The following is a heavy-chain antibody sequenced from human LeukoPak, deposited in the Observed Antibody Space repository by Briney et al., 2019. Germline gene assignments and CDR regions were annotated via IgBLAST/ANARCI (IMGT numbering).Heavy chain of an antibody. CDR1: GFTFSSYS. D-gene: IGHD4-17*01. CDR3: ARDFYGDYGFDH. CDR2: ISSSTSTI. J-gene: IGHJ4*02. Sequence: GGSLRLSCAASGFTFSSYSLNWVRQAPGKGLEWVSYISSSTSTIFYADSVKGRFTISRDNAKNSLYLQMSSLKDGDTAVYYCARDFYGDYGFDHWGQGTLVTVSS. V-gene: IGHV3-48*02.